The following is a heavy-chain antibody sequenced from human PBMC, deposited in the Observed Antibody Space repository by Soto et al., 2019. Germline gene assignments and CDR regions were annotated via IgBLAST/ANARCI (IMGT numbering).Heavy chain of an antibody. J-gene: IGHJ6*01. Sequence: GGSLRLSCKGSGFTFRDYAISWVRQAPGKGLQWVGFMRAKAFGGTTEYATFVKGRFTISRDDSKSVAYLQMSSLETEDTAVYYCTREGAYTSPPYYYFYAMAVWGQGTRVTVSS. CDR3: TREGAYTSPPYYYFYAMAV. D-gene: IGHD2-2*01. V-gene: IGHV3-49*04. CDR1: GFTFRDYA. CDR2: MRAKAFGGTT.